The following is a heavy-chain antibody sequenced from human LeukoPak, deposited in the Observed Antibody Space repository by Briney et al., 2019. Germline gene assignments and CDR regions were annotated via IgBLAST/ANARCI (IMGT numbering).Heavy chain of an antibody. J-gene: IGHJ4*02. CDR1: GFTFSNYS. D-gene: IGHD4-17*01. V-gene: IGHV3-21*01. CDR3: ARFAYGDYYLDY. CDR2: ISTTSSHI. Sequence: PGGSLRLSSAASGFTFSNYSMNWVRPAPGKGLGWGSSISTTSSHIYYADSVKGRFTVSRDYAKNSLFLQMTSLRAEDTAVYYCARFAYGDYYLDYWGQGTLATVSS.